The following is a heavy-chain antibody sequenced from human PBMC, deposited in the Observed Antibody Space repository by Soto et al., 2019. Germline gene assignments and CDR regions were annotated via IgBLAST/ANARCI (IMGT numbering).Heavy chain of an antibody. D-gene: IGHD5-12*01. CDR1: GFTFSSYW. J-gene: IGHJ4*02. Sequence: EVQLVASGGGLVQPGGSLRLSCAASGFTFSSYWMHWVRQAPGKGLVWVSRINIDGTRTDYADSVKGRFTISRDNVKNAVYLQMNSLRAEDTAVYYCGRVPHGGYEWNWGQGTLVTVSS. CDR2: INIDGTRT. V-gene: IGHV3-74*01. CDR3: GRVPHGGYEWN.